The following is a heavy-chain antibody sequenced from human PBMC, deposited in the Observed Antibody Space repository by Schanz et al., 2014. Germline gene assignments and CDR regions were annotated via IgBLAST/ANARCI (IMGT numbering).Heavy chain of an antibody. D-gene: IGHD3-16*01. CDR3: ARDQGETDSGHILEV. Sequence: EVQLVESGGGLVQPGGSLRLSCGSSGFTFSPYWMHWVRQAPGKGLVWVSRINGDGSNTNYADSVKGRFTISRDNAKNTLYLQMNSLSAEDTAVYYCARDQGETDSGHILEVWGQGTLVTGSS. CDR1: GFTFSPYW. CDR2: INGDGSNT. J-gene: IGHJ4*02. V-gene: IGHV3-74*01.